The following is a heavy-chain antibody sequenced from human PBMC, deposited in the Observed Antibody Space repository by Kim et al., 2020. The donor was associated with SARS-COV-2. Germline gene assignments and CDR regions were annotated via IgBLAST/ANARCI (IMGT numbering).Heavy chain of an antibody. V-gene: IGHV3-23*01. CDR2: ISGSGGST. CDR3: AKAEGYCSSTSCYTYYYYYGMDV. Sequence: GGSLRLSCADSGFTFSSYAMSWVRQAPGKGLEWVSAISGSGGSTYYADSVKGRFTISRDNSKNTLYLQMNSLRAEDTAVYYCAKAEGYCSSTSCYTYYYYYGMDVWGQGTTVTVSS. CDR1: GFTFSSYA. J-gene: IGHJ6*02. D-gene: IGHD2-2*02.